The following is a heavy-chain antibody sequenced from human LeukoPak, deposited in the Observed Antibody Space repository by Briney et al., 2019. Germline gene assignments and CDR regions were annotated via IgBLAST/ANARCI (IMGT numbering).Heavy chain of an antibody. Sequence: ASVKVSCKASGYTFSDYYMHWVRQAPGQGLEWMGWIHLNSGGTHYAQKFQDRVTMTWSTSISTAYTELRSLTTDDSAVYYCARVGRNPDSISWSQGTLVTVSS. CDR2: IHLNSGGT. CDR3: ARVGRNPDSIS. V-gene: IGHV1-2*02. J-gene: IGHJ5*02. CDR1: GYTFSDYY. D-gene: IGHD1-14*01.